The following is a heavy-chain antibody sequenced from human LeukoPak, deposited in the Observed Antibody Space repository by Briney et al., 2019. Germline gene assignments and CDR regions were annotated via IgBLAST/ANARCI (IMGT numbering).Heavy chain of an antibody. D-gene: IGHD2-2*01. CDR1: GGSISSSSYY. CDR2: IYYSGST. V-gene: IGHV4-39*01. Sequence: SETLSLTCTVSGGSISSSSYYWGWIRQPPGKGLEWIGSIYYSGSTYYNPSLKSRVTISVDTSKNQFSLKLSSVTAADTAVYYCARSYCSSTSCYFSHYYYGMDVWGQGTTVTVSS. CDR3: ARSYCSSTSCYFSHYYYGMDV. J-gene: IGHJ6*02.